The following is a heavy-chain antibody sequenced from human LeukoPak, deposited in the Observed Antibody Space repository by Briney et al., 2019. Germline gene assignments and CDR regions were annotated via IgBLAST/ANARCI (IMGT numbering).Heavy chain of an antibody. V-gene: IGHV3-53*01. J-gene: IGHJ6*02. CDR2: IYSGTST. Sequence: GGSLRLSCAVSGFTVNSNYMNWVRQAPGKGLEWVSVIYSGTSTYYADSVQGRFTISRDNAKNTLYLQMDSLRAEDTAVYYCACSRDSHDCSGGRCSYYYHYLGMDVWGQGTTVIVSS. CDR3: ACSRDSHDCSGGRCSYYYHYLGMDV. D-gene: IGHD2-15*01. CDR1: GFTVNSNY.